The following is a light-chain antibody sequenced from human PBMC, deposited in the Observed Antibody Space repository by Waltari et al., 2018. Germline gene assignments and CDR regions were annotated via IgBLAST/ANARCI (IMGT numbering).Light chain of an antibody. V-gene: IGKV3-15*01. J-gene: IGKJ1*01. Sequence: EIVMTQSPATLSVSPGEGATLSCRASQNINSNLAWYQQQTGQTPRLLIYGASTRAIGIPARFSGSGSGTEFTLTISSLQSEDFALYYCQQYNNWPPWTFGQGTKVEIK. CDR1: QNINSN. CDR2: GAS. CDR3: QQYNNWPPWT.